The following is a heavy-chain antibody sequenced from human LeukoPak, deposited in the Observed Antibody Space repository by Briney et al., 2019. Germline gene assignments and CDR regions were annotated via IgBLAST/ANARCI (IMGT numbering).Heavy chain of an antibody. CDR3: AREFYTIFGEADGFDP. CDR2: INPSGGST. D-gene: IGHD3-3*01. Sequence: ASVKVSCKASGYTFTSYYMHWVRQAPGQGLEWMGIINPSGGSTSHAQKFQGRVTMTRDTSTSTVYMELSSLRSEDTAVYYCAREFYTIFGEADGFDPWGQGTLVTVSS. CDR1: GYTFTSYY. V-gene: IGHV1-46*01. J-gene: IGHJ5*02.